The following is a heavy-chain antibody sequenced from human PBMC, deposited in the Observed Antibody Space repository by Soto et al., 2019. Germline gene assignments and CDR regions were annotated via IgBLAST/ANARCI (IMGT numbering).Heavy chain of an antibody. V-gene: IGHV3-15*01. Sequence: GGSLRLSCAASEFTFSNAWMSWVRQAPGKGLEWVGRIKSKTDGGTTDYAAPVKGRFTISRDDSKNTLYLQMNSLKTEDTAVYYCTTDIAGVDDSSGYYPLYYYYGMDVWGQGTTVTVSS. D-gene: IGHD3-22*01. CDR2: IKSKTDGGTT. CDR3: TTDIAGVDDSSGYYPLYYYYGMDV. CDR1: EFTFSNAW. J-gene: IGHJ6*02.